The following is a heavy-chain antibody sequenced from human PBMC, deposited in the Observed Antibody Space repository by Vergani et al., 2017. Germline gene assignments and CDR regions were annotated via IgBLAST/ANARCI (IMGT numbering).Heavy chain of an antibody. V-gene: IGHV4-59*11. Sequence: QVQLQESGPGLVKPSETLTLTCTVSGGSISSHYWSWIRQPPGKGLEWIGDIYYSGSTNYNPSLKSRVTISVDTSKNQFSLKLSSVTAADTAVYYCAREVGYGGYYYYYGMDVWGQGTTVTVSS. CDR2: IYYSGST. CDR3: AREVGYGGYYYYYGMDV. J-gene: IGHJ6*02. CDR1: GGSISSHY. D-gene: IGHD4-23*01.